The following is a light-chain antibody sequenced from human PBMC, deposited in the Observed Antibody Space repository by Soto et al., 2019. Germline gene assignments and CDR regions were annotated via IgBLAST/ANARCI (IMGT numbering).Light chain of an antibody. CDR3: SSYTGTSTFV. J-gene: IGLJ1*01. CDR2: DVN. CDR1: SSDVGGYDY. Sequence: QSALTQPASVSGSPGQSSTIFCTGTSSDVGGYDYVSWYQQLPGKAPKLMIYDVNNRPSGVSNRFSGSKSGNTASLTISGLQAEDEADYYCSSYTGTSTFVFGGGTKVTVL. V-gene: IGLV2-14*01.